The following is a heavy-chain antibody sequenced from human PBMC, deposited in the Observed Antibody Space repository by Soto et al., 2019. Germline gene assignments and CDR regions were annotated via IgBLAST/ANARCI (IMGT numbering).Heavy chain of an antibody. CDR2: IYPGDSDT. D-gene: IGHD6-13*01. Sequence: PGESLKISCKGSGYSFTSYWIGWVRQMPGKGLEWMGIIYPGDSDTRYSPSFQGQVTISADKSISTAYLQWSSLKASDTAMYYCARSVTAAGLRYYYGMDVWGQGTTVTVSS. V-gene: IGHV5-51*01. CDR1: GYSFTSYW. CDR3: ARSVTAAGLRYYYGMDV. J-gene: IGHJ6*02.